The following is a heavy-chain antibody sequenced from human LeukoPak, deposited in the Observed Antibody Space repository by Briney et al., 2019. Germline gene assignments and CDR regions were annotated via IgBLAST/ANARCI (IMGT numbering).Heavy chain of an antibody. CDR1: GGSISSYY. D-gene: IGHD2-15*01. CDR2: IYYSGST. J-gene: IGHJ6*02. V-gene: IGHV4-59*01. CDR3: ARGTVVFGVDV. Sequence: SETLSLTCTISGGSISSYYWSWIRQPPGKGLDWIGYIYYSGSTDYNPSLKSRVTMSVDTSKNQFSLKLSSVTAADTAVYYCARGTVVFGVDVWGQGTTVTVSS.